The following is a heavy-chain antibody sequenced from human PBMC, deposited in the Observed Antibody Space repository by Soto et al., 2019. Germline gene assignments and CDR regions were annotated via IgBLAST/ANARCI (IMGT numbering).Heavy chain of an antibody. CDR1: GFSFTNFA. Sequence: GGSLSLSCSASGFSFTNFAMSLVRQAPGKGLEWVAGIGASGDITWYADSVKGRLSISRDNSKNTLYLQMNSLRAEDTAVYYCAKDKYYDFWSGSPFDYWGQGTLVTVSS. V-gene: IGHV3-23*01. J-gene: IGHJ4*02. D-gene: IGHD3-3*01. CDR2: IGASGDIT. CDR3: AKDKYYDFWSGSPFDY.